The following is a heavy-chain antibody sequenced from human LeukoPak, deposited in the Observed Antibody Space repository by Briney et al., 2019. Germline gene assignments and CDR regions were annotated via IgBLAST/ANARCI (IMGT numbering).Heavy chain of an antibody. V-gene: IGHV4-4*07. J-gene: IGHJ5*02. CDR2: IYTSGST. CDR3: ARDVVGATTYWFDP. CDR1: GGSISSYY. D-gene: IGHD1-26*01. Sequence: LETLSLTCTVSGGSISSYYWSWIRQPAGKGLEWIGRIYTSGSTNYNPSLKSRVTMSVDTSKNQFSLKLSSVTAADTAVYYCARDVVGATTYWFDPWGQGTLVTVSS.